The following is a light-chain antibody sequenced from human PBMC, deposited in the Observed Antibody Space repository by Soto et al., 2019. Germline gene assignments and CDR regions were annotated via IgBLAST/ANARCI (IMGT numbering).Light chain of an antibody. V-gene: IGKV3-15*01. CDR2: GAS. Sequence: EIVMTPPPVTLSVSPGARATLSCWASQSVSSKLAWYQQKPGQAPRLLIYGASTRATGIPARFSGSGSGTEGTLSISSLQSEDFAVNYCQQYNHWPQTFGQGTKLEIK. CDR3: QQYNHWPQT. J-gene: IGKJ2*01. CDR1: QSVSSK.